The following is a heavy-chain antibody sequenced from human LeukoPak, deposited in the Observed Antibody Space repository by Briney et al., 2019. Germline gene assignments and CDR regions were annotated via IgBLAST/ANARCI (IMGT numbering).Heavy chain of an antibody. CDR3: ARDRGDPYSFDY. Sequence: ASVKVSFKASGYTFTVYYMHWVRQASGQGLEYMGWINPNSGGTNYAQKFQGRVTMTRGTSITTAYMELSRLTSDDTAVYYCARDRGDPYSFDYWGQGTMVTVSS. D-gene: IGHD2-21*01. J-gene: IGHJ4*02. CDR2: INPNSGGT. CDR1: GYTFTVYY. V-gene: IGHV1-2*02.